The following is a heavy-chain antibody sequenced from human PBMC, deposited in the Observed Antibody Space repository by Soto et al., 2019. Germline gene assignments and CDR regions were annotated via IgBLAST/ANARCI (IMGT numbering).Heavy chain of an antibody. V-gene: IGHV4-31*03. CDR3: AATKRFLEWFSMLAAFDI. J-gene: IGHJ3*02. CDR2: IYYSGST. CDR1: GGSISSGGYY. D-gene: IGHD3-3*01. Sequence: QVQLQESGPGLVKPSQTLSLTCTVSGGSISSGGYYWSWIRQHPGKGLEWIGYIYYSGSTYYNPSLKSRVPISGATSKNQFSRKLSSVTAADTAVYYCAATKRFLEWFSMLAAFDIWGQGTMVTVSS.